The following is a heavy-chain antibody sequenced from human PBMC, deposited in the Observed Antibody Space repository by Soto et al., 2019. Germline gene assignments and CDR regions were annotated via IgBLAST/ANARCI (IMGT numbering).Heavy chain of an antibody. V-gene: IGHV1-46*01. D-gene: IGHD2-21*02. CDR1: GFTFTSYA. Sequence: ASLKVSCKASGFTFTSYAISWVRHAPGQGLEWMGMISPSGGNTSYAQKFQGRVTMTTDTSTSTVYMELSSLRSEDTAVYYCAKGGGNSVWYFDLWGRGTLVTVSS. CDR3: AKGGGNSVWYFDL. J-gene: IGHJ2*01. CDR2: ISPSGGNT.